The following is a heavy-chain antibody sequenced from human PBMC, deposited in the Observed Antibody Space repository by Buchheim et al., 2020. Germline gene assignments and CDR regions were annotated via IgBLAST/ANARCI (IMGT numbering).Heavy chain of an antibody. Sequence: QVQLVQSGAEVKKPGASVKVSCKASGYTFTSYYMHWVRQAPGQGLEWMGIINPSGGSTSYAQKFQGRVTMTRDTSTSTVYMELSSLRSEDTAVYYGAGGPSRDDYGGNSAIDYWGQGTL. CDR3: AGGPSRDDYGGNSAIDY. V-gene: IGHV1-46*01. D-gene: IGHD4-23*01. CDR2: INPSGGST. CDR1: GYTFTSYY. J-gene: IGHJ4*02.